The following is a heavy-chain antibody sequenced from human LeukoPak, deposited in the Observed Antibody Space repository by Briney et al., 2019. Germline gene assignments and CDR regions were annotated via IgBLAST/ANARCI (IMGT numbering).Heavy chain of an antibody. J-gene: IGHJ3*02. D-gene: IGHD2-2*01. CDR2: IRYDGSNK. Sequence: GGSLRLSCAASGFTFSSYGMHWVRQAPGKGLEWVAFIRYDGSNKYYADSVKGRFTISRDNSKNTLYLQMNSLRAEDTAVYYCAKDWVVPAANDAFDIWGQGTMVTVSS. CDR3: AKDWVVPAANDAFDI. CDR1: GFTFSSYG. V-gene: IGHV3-30*02.